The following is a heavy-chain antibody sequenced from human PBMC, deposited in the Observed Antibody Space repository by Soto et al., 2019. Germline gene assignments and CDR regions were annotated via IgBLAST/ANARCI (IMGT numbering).Heavy chain of an antibody. CDR2: FDPEDGET. V-gene: IGHV1-24*01. J-gene: IGHJ6*02. CDR1: GYTLTELS. D-gene: IGHD3-22*01. Sequence: ASVKVSCKVSGYTLTELSMHWVRQAPGKGLEGMGGFDPEDGETIYAQKFQGRVTMTEDTSTDTAYMELSSLRSEDTAVYYCATYYYDSSGYHRGYYYYYGMDVWGQGTTVTVSS. CDR3: ATYYYDSSGYHRGYYYYYGMDV.